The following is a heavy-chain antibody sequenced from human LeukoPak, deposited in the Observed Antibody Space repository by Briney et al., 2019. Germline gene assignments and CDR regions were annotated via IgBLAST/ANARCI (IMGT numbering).Heavy chain of an antibody. V-gene: IGHV3-9*01. D-gene: IGHD3-16*01. CDR3: AKDMGGGGPLDY. CDR2: IGWNGNNI. Sequence: PGRSLRLSCAASGFTFDDYAMHWVRQAPGKGLEWVSGIGWNGNNIGYAESVKGRFTMSRDNAKNSLSLQMNSLRVEDTALYYYAKDMGGGGPLDYWGQGTLVTVSS. J-gene: IGHJ4*02. CDR1: GFTFDDYA.